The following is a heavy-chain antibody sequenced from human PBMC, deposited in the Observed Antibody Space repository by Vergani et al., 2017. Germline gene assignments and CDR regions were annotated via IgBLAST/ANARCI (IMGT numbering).Heavy chain of an antibody. J-gene: IGHJ4*02. D-gene: IGHD3-22*01. V-gene: IGHV3-21*01. Sequence: EVQLVESGGGLVKPGGSLRLSCAASGFTFSSYSIHWVRQAPGKGLEWVSSISSSSNYIYYEDSVKDRFTISRENAKNSLYLQMNSLRAEDTAVYYCARDKYDSSGYDYWGQGALVTVSS. CDR1: GFTFSSYS. CDR2: ISSSSNYI. CDR3: ARDKYDSSGYDY.